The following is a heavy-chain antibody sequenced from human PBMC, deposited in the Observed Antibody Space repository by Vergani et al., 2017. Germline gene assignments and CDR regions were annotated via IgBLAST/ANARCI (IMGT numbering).Heavy chain of an antibody. CDR1: GYSFTNYW. J-gene: IGHJ4*02. V-gene: IGHV5-51*01. Sequence: EVPLVQSGAEVKKPGESLKISCKSSGYSFTNYWIAWVRQMPGKCLEWMGIIYPDDSDTLYRPSFQGQVTISADKSISTAYLQWSSLKASDTAIYYCAIPSDNSGYQGRGFLCWGQGTLGTVSS. CDR3: AIPSDNSGYQGRGFLC. CDR2: IYPDDSDT. D-gene: IGHD3-22*01.